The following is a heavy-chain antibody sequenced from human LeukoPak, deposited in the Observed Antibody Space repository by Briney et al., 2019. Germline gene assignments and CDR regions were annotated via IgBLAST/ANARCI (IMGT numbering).Heavy chain of an antibody. D-gene: IGHD3-22*01. CDR2: INPSGGST. CDR1: GYTFTGYY. J-gene: IGHJ4*02. Sequence: ASVKVSCKASGYTFTGYYMHWVRQAPGQGLEWVGIINPSGGSTNYAQKFQGRVTMTRDMSTSTVYMELSSLTSEDTAVYYCARCRRAYYYDSSGYYRAFDYWGQGTLVTVSS. V-gene: IGHV1-46*01. CDR3: ARCRRAYYYDSSGYYRAFDY.